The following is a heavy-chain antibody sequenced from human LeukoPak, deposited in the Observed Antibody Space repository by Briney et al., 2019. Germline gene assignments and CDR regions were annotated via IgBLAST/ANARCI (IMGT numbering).Heavy chain of an antibody. CDR3: ARASNTWSLGD. CDR1: GFSFYSISSGFY. V-gene: IGHV4-38-2*02. CDR2: INHSGST. D-gene: IGHD6-13*01. Sequence: SETLSLTCSVSGFSFYSISSGFYWGWLRQPPGKGLEWIGEINHSGSTNYNPSLKSRVTMSVDTSKTQFSLKLSSVTAADTAVYYCARASNTWSLGDWGQGTLVTVSS. J-gene: IGHJ4*02.